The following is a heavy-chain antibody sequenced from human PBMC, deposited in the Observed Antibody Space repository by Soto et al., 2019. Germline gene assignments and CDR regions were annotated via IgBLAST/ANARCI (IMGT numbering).Heavy chain of an antibody. CDR2: IKSKTDGGTI. V-gene: IGHV3-15*01. J-gene: IGHJ4*01. D-gene: IGHD4-17*01. CDR1: GFSFNNVW. CDR3: SFQESTTVTTFEF. Sequence: PGGSLRLSCEASGFSFNNVWMSWIRQAPGKGLEWVGRIKSKTDGGTIDYAALVKGRFTISRDDSKNTLYLQMNSLKNEDTAVYYCSFQESTTVTTFEFWGHGTLVTVSS.